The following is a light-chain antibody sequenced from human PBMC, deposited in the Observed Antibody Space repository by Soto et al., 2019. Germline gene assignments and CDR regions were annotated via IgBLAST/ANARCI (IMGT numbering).Light chain of an antibody. V-gene: IGKV4-1*01. J-gene: IGKJ3*01. Sequence: DIVLTQSPDSLAVSLGERATIHCKSSQTIFYTSSNKNYLAWYQQRPGQPPKLLIYWASDRESGVPNRFSGSGSGTAFTLTISGLQAEDVAVYYCQQYYSTPCTFGPGTRLDIK. CDR3: QQYYSTPCT. CDR2: WAS. CDR1: QTIFYTSSNKNY.